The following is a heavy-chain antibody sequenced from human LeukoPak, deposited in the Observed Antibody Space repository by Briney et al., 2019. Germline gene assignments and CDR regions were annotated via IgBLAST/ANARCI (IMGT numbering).Heavy chain of an antibody. CDR2: ISAYNGNT. D-gene: IGHD3-10*01. V-gene: IGHV1-18*01. CDR1: GYTFTSYG. Sequence: ASVKASCKASGYTFTSYGISWVRQAPGQGLEWMGWISAYNGNTNYAQKLQGRVTMTTDTSTSTAYMELRSLRSDDTAVYYCAREGSITMVRGVINYWGQGTLVTVSS. CDR3: AREGSITMVRGVINY. J-gene: IGHJ4*02.